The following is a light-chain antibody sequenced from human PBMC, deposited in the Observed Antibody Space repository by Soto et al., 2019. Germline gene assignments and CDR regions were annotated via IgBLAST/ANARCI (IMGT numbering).Light chain of an antibody. CDR2: DAS. CDR1: QSVTRNY. J-gene: IGKJ3*01. V-gene: IGKV3-20*01. Sequence: EIILTQSPGTLSLSPGERATLSCRASQSVTRNYLAWYQQKPGQAPRLLIHDASSRATGIPDRFSGSGSGTNFTLTISRLEPEDFAVYYCQQHFGSPFTFGPVTKVDIK. CDR3: QQHFGSPFT.